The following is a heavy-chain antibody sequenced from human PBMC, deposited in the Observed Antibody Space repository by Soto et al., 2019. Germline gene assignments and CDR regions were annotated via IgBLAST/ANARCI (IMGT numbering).Heavy chain of an antibody. CDR2: IYYSGST. CDR1: GGSMRISSYY. Sequence: PSETLALTCTVCGGSMRISSYYGGWIRQPPGKGLEWIGSIYYSGSTYYNPSLKSRVTISVDTPKNQFSLKLSSVTAADTAVFYCAGHPIGYSGYDSDYWGQGTLVPVSS. CDR3: AGHPIGYSGYDSDY. J-gene: IGHJ4*02. V-gene: IGHV4-39*01. D-gene: IGHD5-12*01.